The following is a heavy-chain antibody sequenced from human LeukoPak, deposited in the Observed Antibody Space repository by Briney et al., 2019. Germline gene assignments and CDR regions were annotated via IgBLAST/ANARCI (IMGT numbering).Heavy chain of an antibody. Sequence: PSETLSLTCAVSGYSISSGYYWGWIRQPPGKGLEWIGRIYHSGSTYYNPSLKSRVTISVDTSKNQFSLKLSSVTAADTAVYYCARHVAILPPFDYWGQGTLVTVSS. J-gene: IGHJ4*02. CDR3: ARHVAILPPFDY. CDR1: GYSISSGYY. V-gene: IGHV4-38-2*01. D-gene: IGHD2-15*01. CDR2: IYHSGST.